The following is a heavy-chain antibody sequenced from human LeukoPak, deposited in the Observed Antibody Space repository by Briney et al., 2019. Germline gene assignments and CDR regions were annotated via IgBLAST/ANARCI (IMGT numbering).Heavy chain of an antibody. Sequence: GGSLRLSCTASGFTFSSYAMTWVRQAPGKGLEWVSTITAGGGSTYYADSVKGRFTISRDQANNTLYLQMNTLRDEDTAVYYCARGPRYSFYWGQGTLVSVSS. CDR1: GFTFSSYA. J-gene: IGHJ4*02. V-gene: IGHV3-23*01. CDR2: ITAGGGST. CDR3: ARGPRYSFY. D-gene: IGHD6-13*01.